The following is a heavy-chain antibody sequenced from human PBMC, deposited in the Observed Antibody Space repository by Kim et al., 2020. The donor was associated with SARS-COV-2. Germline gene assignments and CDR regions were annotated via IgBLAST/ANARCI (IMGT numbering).Heavy chain of an antibody. V-gene: IGHV3-64*01. CDR2: ISSNGGST. J-gene: IGHJ4*02. CDR1: GFTFSSYA. D-gene: IGHD4-17*01. Sequence: GGSLRLSCAASGFTFSSYAMHWVRQAPGKGLEYVSAISSNGGSTYYANSVKGRFTISRDNSKNTLYLQMGSLRAEDMAVYYCARGSYGDYVPAIPQPFDYWGQGTLVTVSS. CDR3: ARGSYGDYVPAIPQPFDY.